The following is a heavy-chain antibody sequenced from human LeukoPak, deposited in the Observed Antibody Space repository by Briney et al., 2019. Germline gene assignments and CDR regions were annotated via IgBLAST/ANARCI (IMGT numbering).Heavy chain of an antibody. CDR3: ARGAREQQPDYYYGLEV. J-gene: IGHJ6*02. V-gene: IGHV1-18*01. CDR1: GNTFTNYG. Sequence: ASVKVSFKASGNTFTNYGFSWVRQAPGQGLEWMGWISAYNGNTNYTQKLQGRVTMTTDAPTSTAYMELRSLRSDDTAVYYCARGAREQQPDYYYGLEVWGQGTTVTVSS. CDR2: ISAYNGNT. D-gene: IGHD6-13*01.